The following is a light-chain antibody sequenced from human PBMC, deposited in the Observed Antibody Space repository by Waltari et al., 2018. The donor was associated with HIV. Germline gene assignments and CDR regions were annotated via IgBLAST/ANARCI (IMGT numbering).Light chain of an antibody. CDR2: RDT. Sequence: SVLTQPPSASGTPGQKVTIPCSGSRSNIGSNSVFWYQQLPGAAPKLLTDRDTQRPSGVPDRFSGSKSGTSASLAISGLRSEDEAVYSCATWDDSLNGVLFGGGTNLNVL. J-gene: IGLJ2*01. CDR1: RSNIGSNS. V-gene: IGLV1-47*01. CDR3: ATWDDSLNGVL.